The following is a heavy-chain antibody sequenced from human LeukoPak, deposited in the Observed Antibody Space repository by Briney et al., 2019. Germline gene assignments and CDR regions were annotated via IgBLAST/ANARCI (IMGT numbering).Heavy chain of an antibody. V-gene: IGHV3-23*01. D-gene: IGHD1-26*01. CDR3: AKGRGTRVYHWFDT. CDR1: GFTFNTSA. Sequence: GGSLRLSCAGSGFTFNTSAMSWVRQAPGKGLEWVSAISGSGRSTYYTDSVRGRFTISRDNSKNTLYLQMNSLRAEDTAVYFCAKGRGTRVYHWFDTWGQGILVTVSS. J-gene: IGHJ5*02. CDR2: ISGSGRST.